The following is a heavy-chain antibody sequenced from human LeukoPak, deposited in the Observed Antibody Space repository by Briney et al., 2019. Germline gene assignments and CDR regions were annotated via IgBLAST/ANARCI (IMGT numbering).Heavy chain of an antibody. CDR1: GFTFSSYS. Sequence: GGSLRLSCAASGFTFSSYSMNWVRQAPGKGLEWVSYISSSSSTIYYADSVKGRFTISRDNGKNSLYLQMNSLRAEEKAAYYCGRSFSDFWNGYYYYYYYYMDVWGKGTTVTVSS. V-gene: IGHV3-48*01. CDR3: GRSFSDFWNGYYYYYYYYMDV. J-gene: IGHJ6*03. D-gene: IGHD3/OR15-3a*01. CDR2: ISSSSSTI.